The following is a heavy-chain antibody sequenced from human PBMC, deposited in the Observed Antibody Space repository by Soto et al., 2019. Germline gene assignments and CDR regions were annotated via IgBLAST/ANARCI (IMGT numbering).Heavy chain of an antibody. D-gene: IGHD3-3*01. CDR1: GLTFSNYW. CDR2: IIGDASDI. V-gene: IGHV3-74*01. CDR3: AAHRRGGQDDY. Sequence: EVQLVESGGGLVQPGGSLRLSCAASGLTFSNYWMHWVRQAPGKGLVWVSRIIGDASDIRYADSVKGRFTVSRDNAKNTVYLQMNSLRDEDTAVYYCAAHRRGGQDDYWGQGTLVTVSS. J-gene: IGHJ4*02.